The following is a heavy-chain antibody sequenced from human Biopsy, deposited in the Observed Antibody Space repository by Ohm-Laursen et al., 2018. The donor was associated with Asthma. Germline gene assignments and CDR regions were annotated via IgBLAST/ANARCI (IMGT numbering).Heavy chain of an antibody. Sequence: SETLSLTCGVYRGSLRVYVWSWIRQPPGKGLKWIGESNQGGSPTFNPSLKSRVTISRDTSKNQLSLKLRSVTAADTAVYYCASGPEWYGLDVWGQGTTVTVSS. D-gene: IGHD3-3*01. CDR1: RGSLRVYV. CDR3: ASGPEWYGLDV. V-gene: IGHV4-34*01. J-gene: IGHJ6*02. CDR2: SNQGGSP.